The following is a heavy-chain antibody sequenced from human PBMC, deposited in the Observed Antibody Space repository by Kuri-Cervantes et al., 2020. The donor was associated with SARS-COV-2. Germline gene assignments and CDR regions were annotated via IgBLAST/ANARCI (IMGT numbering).Heavy chain of an antibody. CDR3: TRGPRYYGSGTYYNAGY. CDR1: GLTFNNDW. J-gene: IGHJ4*02. V-gene: IGHV3-15*01. CDR2: IRGKSDGGTT. Sequence: GGSLRLSCAASGLTFNNDWMSWVRQAPGKGLEWVGRIRGKSDGGTTVYAAPVKGRFTISRDDSKNTLYLQMNSLKTEDTAVYYCTRGPRYYGSGTYYNAGYWGQGTLVTVSS. D-gene: IGHD3-10*01.